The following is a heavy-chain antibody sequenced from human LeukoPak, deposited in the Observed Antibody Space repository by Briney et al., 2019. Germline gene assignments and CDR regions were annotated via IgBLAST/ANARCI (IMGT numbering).Heavy chain of an antibody. D-gene: IGHD6-19*01. J-gene: IGHJ4*02. CDR3: AKDRSSVWWHDFDY. V-gene: IGHV3-23*01. CDR1: GFTFSSYA. CDR2: MSGSGRTT. Sequence: GGSLRLSCVASGFTFSSYATNWVRQAPGKGLEWVSSMSGSGRTTYYADSVKGRFTISRDNSQNTVFLQMDSLSAEDTAVYYCAKDRSSVWWHDFDYWGQGTLVTVSS.